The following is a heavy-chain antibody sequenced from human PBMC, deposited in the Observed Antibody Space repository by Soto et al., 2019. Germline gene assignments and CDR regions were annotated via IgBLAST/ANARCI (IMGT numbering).Heavy chain of an antibody. V-gene: IGHV5-51*01. Sequence: GESLKISCQAFGYNFTNYCIGWVRQMPGKGLEWMGIIYPGDSDISYSPSFQGQVIISADKSISTAYLQWSSLKASDTAMYYCAFLSSFFFFDCYYNRHDAFFFWAQGAMVPVS. J-gene: IGHJ3*01. D-gene: IGHD2-21*01. CDR3: AFLSSFFFFDCYYNRHDAFFF. CDR2: IYPGDSDI. CDR1: GYNFTNYC.